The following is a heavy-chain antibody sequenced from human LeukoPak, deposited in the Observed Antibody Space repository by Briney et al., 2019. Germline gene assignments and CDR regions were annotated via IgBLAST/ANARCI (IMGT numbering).Heavy chain of an antibody. J-gene: IGHJ4*02. Sequence: ASVKVSCKASGYTFTGYYMHWVRQAPGQGLEWMGWISAYNGNTNYAQKLRGRVTMTTDTSTSTAYMELRSLRSDDTAVYYCARYDSSGRLDYWGQGTLVTVSS. CDR2: ISAYNGNT. CDR3: ARYDSSGRLDY. D-gene: IGHD3-22*01. CDR1: GYTFTGYY. V-gene: IGHV1-18*04.